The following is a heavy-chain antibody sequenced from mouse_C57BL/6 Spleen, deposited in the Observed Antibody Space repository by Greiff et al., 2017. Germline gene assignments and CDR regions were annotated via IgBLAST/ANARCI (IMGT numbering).Heavy chain of an antibody. V-gene: IGHV1-15*01. D-gene: IGHD1-1*01. J-gene: IGHJ2*01. Sequence: VQLQQSGAELVRPGASVTLSCKASGYTFTDYEMHWVKQTPVHGLEWIGAIDPETGGTAYNQKFKGKAILTADKSSSTAYMELRSLTSEDSAVYYCTRGALRFPFDYWGQGTTLTVSS. CDR2: IDPETGGT. CDR1: GYTFTDYE. CDR3: TRGALRFPFDY.